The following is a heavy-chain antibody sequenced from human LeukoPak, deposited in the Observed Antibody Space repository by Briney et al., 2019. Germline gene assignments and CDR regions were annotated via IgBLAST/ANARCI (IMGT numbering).Heavy chain of an antibody. CDR2: INPNSGGT. CDR3: ARDQDCSSTSCYERIFDY. Sequence: ASVKVSCKASGYTFSGYYMHWVRQAPGQGLEWVGWINPNSGGTNYAQKFQGRVTMTRDTSISTAYMELSSLRSEDTAVYYCARDQDCSSTSCYERIFDYWGQGTLVTVSS. J-gene: IGHJ4*02. D-gene: IGHD2-2*01. CDR1: GYTFSGYY. V-gene: IGHV1-2*02.